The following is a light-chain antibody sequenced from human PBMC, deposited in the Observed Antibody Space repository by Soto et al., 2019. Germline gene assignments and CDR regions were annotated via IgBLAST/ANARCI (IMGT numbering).Light chain of an antibody. CDR3: LQYHNLWA. CDR1: QNIYSN. V-gene: IGKV3-15*01. CDR2: LSS. Sequence: IVMTQSPATLSVSPGERASLSCRASQNIYSNVAWYQQRPGQAPRLLIYLSSTRATGIPARFSGSGSGTEFTLTLRSLQSEDFTVYSCLQYHNLWACGQGTKVAIK. J-gene: IGKJ1*01.